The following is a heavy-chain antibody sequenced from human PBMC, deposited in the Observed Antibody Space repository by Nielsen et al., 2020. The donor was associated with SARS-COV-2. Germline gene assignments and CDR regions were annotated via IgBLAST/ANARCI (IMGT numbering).Heavy chain of an antibody. CDR1: GFTFSSYG. D-gene: IGHD6-19*01. CDR2: IWYDGSNK. Sequence: GESLKISYAASGFTFSSYGMHWVRQAPGKGLEWVAVIWYDGSNKYYADSVKGRFTISRDNSKNTLYLQMNSLRAEDTAVYYCARDQGIAVAGTGDGYWGQGTLVTVSS. CDR3: ARDQGIAVAGTGDGY. V-gene: IGHV3-33*01. J-gene: IGHJ4*02.